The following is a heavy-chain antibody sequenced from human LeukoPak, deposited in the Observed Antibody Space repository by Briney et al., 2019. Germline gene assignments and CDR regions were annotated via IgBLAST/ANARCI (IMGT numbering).Heavy chain of an antibody. CDR3: ARDSDDSSGYYFDY. Sequence: TGGSLRLSCAASGFAFSSYWMHWVRQAPGKGLVWVSRINSDGSSTSYADSVKGRFTISRDNAKNTLYLQMNSLRAEDTAVYYCARDSDDSSGYYFDYWGQGTLVTVSS. D-gene: IGHD3-22*01. CDR2: INSDGSST. J-gene: IGHJ4*02. CDR1: GFAFSSYW. V-gene: IGHV3-74*01.